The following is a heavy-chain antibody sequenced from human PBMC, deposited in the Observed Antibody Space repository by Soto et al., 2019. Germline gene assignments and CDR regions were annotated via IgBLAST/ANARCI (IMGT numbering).Heavy chain of an antibody. CDR1: GGSISSYY. D-gene: IGHD2-8*01. CDR3: ARSVLGRAYCTNGVSETNNWFDP. CDR2: IYYSGST. J-gene: IGHJ5*02. V-gene: IGHV4-59*01. Sequence: QVQLQESGPGLVKPSETLSLTCTVSGGSISSYYWSWIRQPPGKGLEWIGYIYYSGSTNYNPSLKSRVTISVDTSKNLFSLKLSSVTAADTAVYYCARSVLGRAYCTNGVSETNNWFDPWGQGTLVTVSS.